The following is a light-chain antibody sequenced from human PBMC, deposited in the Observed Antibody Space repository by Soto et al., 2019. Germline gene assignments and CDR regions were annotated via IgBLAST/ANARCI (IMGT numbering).Light chain of an antibody. CDR1: NSDVGGHNY. CDR2: DVS. J-gene: IGLJ2*01. Sequence: QSALTQPASVSGSPGQSITISCTGTNSDVGGHNYVSWYQQHPGKAPKLMVYDVSNRPSGVSSRFSGSKSGNTASLTISGLQAEDEADYYCSSYTSSTTLVLFGGGTQLTVL. CDR3: SSYTSSTTLVL. V-gene: IGLV2-14*01.